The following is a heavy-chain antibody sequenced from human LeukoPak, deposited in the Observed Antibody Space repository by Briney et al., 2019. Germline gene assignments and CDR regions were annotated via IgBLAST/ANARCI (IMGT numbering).Heavy chain of an antibody. CDR2: ISGSGGST. Sequence: GGSLRLSCAASGFTFSSYAMSWVRQAPGKGLEWVSAISGSGGSTYYADSVKGRFTISRDNSKNTLYLQMNSLRAEDTAVYYCAKDLGWGRYSSSYGAFDIWGQGTMVTVSS. D-gene: IGHD6-6*01. V-gene: IGHV3-23*01. CDR3: AKDLGWGRYSSSYGAFDI. J-gene: IGHJ3*02. CDR1: GFTFSSYA.